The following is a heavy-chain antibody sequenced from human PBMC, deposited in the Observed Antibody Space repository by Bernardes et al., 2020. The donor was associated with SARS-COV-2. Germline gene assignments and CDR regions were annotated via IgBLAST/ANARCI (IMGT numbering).Heavy chain of an antibody. CDR1: GFTFSSYG. CDR3: ARDWRRRGFRELGGAFDI. CDR2: IWYDGSNK. D-gene: IGHD3-10*01. V-gene: IGHV3-33*01. Sequence: GGSLRLSCAASGFTFSSYGMHWVRQAPGKGLEWVAVIWYDGSNKYYADSVKGRFTISRDNSKNTLYLQMNSLRAEDTAVYYCARDWRRRGFRELGGAFDIWGQGTMVTVSS. J-gene: IGHJ3*02.